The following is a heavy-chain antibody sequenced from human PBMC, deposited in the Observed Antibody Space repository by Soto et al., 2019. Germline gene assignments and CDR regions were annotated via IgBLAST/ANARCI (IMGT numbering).Heavy chain of an antibody. V-gene: IGHV4-31*03. Sequence: QVQLQESGPGLVKPSQTLSLTCSVSGGSINSGGYYWTWIRQHPGKGLEWIGNIFYSGSTSYNPSLKIRLTISIATSKTHFSLKLRSVTAAETAVYYCARNSISKKIDYWGQGTLVTVSS. CDR2: IFYSGST. J-gene: IGHJ4*02. CDR1: GGSINSGGYY. CDR3: ARNSISKKIDY. D-gene: IGHD3-22*01.